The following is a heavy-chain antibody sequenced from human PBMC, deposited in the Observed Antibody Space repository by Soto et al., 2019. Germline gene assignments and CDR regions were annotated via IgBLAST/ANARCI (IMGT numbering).Heavy chain of an antibody. CDR3: ARGADDYYDSSGYYLPFL. J-gene: IGHJ4*02. D-gene: IGHD3-22*01. V-gene: IGHV1-69*13. CDR1: GGTFSSYA. Sequence: SVKVSCKASGGTFSSYAISWVRQAPGQGLEWMGGIIPIFGTANYAQKFQGRVTITADESTSTAYMELSSLRSEDTAVYYCARGADDYYDSSGYYLPFLWGQGTLVTVSS. CDR2: IIPIFGTA.